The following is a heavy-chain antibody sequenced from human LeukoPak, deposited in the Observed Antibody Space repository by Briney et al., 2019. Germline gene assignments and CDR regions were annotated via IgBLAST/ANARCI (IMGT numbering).Heavy chain of an antibody. CDR3: AKDWGDYGDYSGNY. Sequence: PGRSLRLSCAASGFTFSSYGMHWVRQAPGKGLEWVSAISGSGGSTYYADSVKGRFTISRDNSKNTLYLQMNSLRAEDTAVYYCAKDWGDYGDYSGNYWGQGTLVTVSS. D-gene: IGHD4-17*01. V-gene: IGHV3-23*01. J-gene: IGHJ4*02. CDR2: ISGSGGST. CDR1: GFTFSSYG.